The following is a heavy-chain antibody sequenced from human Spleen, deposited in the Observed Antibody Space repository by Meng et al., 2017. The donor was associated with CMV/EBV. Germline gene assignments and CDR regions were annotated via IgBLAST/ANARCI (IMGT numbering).Heavy chain of an antibody. D-gene: IGHD5-24*01. CDR3: ARAERASYYYYYYGMDV. V-gene: IGHV3-30*19. CDR1: FIFSSYS. CDR2: ISDDGNDK. Sequence: FIFSSYSMHWVRQAPSKGLAWVAVISDDGNDKYYTDSVRGRFTISRDNSKNTLYLQMNSLRAEDTAVYYCARAERASYYYYYYGMDVWGQGTTVTVSS. J-gene: IGHJ6*02.